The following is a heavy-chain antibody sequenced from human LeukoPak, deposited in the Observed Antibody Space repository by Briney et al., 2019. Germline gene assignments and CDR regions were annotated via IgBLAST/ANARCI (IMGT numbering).Heavy chain of an antibody. CDR3: ARGVLGVQPLDY. V-gene: IGHV3-53*01. CDR2: MYGTGNI. J-gene: IGHJ4*02. Sequence: GGSLRLSCAASGFTVSTSYMSWVRQAPGKGLEWVSFMYGTGNIYYADSVKGRFTISRDNSNNKFYLQMNSLEAADTAVYDCARGVLGVQPLDYWSQGTLVTVSS. CDR1: GFTVSTSY. D-gene: IGHD3-10*01.